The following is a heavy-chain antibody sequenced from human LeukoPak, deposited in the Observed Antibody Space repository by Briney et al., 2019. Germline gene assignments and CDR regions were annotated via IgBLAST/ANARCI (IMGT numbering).Heavy chain of an antibody. Sequence: ASVKVSCKASGYTFTSYGINWVRQAPGQGLEWMGWINPNSGGTNYAQKYQGRVTMTRDTSISTAYMELSRLRSDDTAVYYCARSRQYSSGWYVSKGDYYYYYMDVWGKGTTVTISS. CDR1: GYTFTSYG. V-gene: IGHV1-2*02. CDR3: ARSRQYSSGWYVSKGDYYYYYMDV. D-gene: IGHD6-19*01. CDR2: INPNSGGT. J-gene: IGHJ6*03.